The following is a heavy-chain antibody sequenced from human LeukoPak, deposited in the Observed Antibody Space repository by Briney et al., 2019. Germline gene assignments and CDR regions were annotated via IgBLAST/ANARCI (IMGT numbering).Heavy chain of an antibody. Sequence: GGSLRLSCAASGFTFSSYAMSWVRQAPGKGLEWVSAISGSGGSTYYADSVKGRFTISRDNSKNTLYLQMNSLRAEDTAVYYCAKDIGTTIFGVVTYDAFDIWGPGTMVIVSS. CDR3: AKDIGTTIFGVVTYDAFDI. J-gene: IGHJ3*02. V-gene: IGHV3-23*01. D-gene: IGHD3-3*01. CDR1: GFTFSSYA. CDR2: ISGSGGST.